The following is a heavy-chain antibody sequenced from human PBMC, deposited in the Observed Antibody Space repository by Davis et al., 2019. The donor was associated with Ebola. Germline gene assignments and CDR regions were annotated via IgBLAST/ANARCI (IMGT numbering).Heavy chain of an antibody. V-gene: IGHV3-48*01. D-gene: IGHD3-22*01. CDR2: ISSSSSTI. CDR1: GFIFSSYS. J-gene: IGHJ6*04. CDR3: ARVVYYYDSSGYFTVGDGMDV. Sequence: GESLKISCAASGFIFSSYSMNWVRQAPGKGLEWVSYISSSSSTIYYADSVKGRFTISRDNAKNSLYLQMNSLRAEDTAVYYCARVVYYYDSSGYFTVGDGMDVWGKGTTVTVSS.